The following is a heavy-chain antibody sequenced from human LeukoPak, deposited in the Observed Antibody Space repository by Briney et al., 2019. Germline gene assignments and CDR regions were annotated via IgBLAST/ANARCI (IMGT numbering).Heavy chain of an antibody. J-gene: IGHJ6*02. CDR3: ARSSRGYPYGMDV. CDR1: GYSFTSYW. Sequence: GESLKISCKGSGYSFTSYWIGLVRQMPGKGLEWMGIIYPGDSDTRYSPSFQGQVTISADKSISTAYLQSSSLKASDTAMYYCARSSRGYPYGMDVWGQGTTVTVSS. D-gene: IGHD6-6*01. CDR2: IYPGDSDT. V-gene: IGHV5-51*01.